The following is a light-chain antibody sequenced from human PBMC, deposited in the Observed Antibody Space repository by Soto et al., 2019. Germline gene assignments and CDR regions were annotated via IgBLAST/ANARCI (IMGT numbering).Light chain of an antibody. CDR2: GAS. V-gene: IGKV3-15*01. Sequence: EIVMTQSPATLSVSPGERATLSCRASQSVSSNLAWYQQKPGQAPRLLIYGASTRATGIPARFSGSGSGTELTLIISSLQSEDFAVYYCQHYNNLPRTFGQGTKVEIK. CDR1: QSVSSN. CDR3: QHYNNLPRT. J-gene: IGKJ1*01.